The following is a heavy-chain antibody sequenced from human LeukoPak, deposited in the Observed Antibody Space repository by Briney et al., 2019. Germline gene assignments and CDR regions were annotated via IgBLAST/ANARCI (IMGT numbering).Heavy chain of an antibody. V-gene: IGHV3-21*01. Sequence: GGSLRLSCAASGFAFSTYSMGWVRQAPGKGLEWVSSMSGGSDYIYYADSVKGRFIMSRDNAKNSLYLQMNSQRAEDTALYYCARGRRYCSGGTCYGTFDIWGQGTTVTVSS. D-gene: IGHD2-15*01. CDR1: GFAFSTYS. CDR3: ARGRRYCSGGTCYGTFDI. CDR2: MSGGSDYI. J-gene: IGHJ3*02.